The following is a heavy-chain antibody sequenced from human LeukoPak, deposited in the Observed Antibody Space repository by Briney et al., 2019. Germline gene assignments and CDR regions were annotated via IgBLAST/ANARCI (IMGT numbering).Heavy chain of an antibody. CDR3: ARGQYSSGLGLLDY. V-gene: IGHV1-2*02. CDR1: GYTFTGYY. D-gene: IGHD6-19*01. Sequence: ASVKVSCKASGYTFTGYYIHWVRQAPGQGLEWMGWINPNSGGTNYAQKFQGRVTMTRDTSISTAYMEVSRLRSDDTAVYYCARGQYSSGLGLLDYWGQGTLVTASS. J-gene: IGHJ4*02. CDR2: INPNSGGT.